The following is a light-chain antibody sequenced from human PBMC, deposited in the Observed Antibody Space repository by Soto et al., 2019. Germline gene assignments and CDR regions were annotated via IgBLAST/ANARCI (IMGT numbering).Light chain of an antibody. CDR3: QQRSNWPRA. Sequence: EIVLTQSPATLSLSPGERATLSCRASQSVGTYLAWYQHKPGQAPRLLIYDASTRATGIPARFSGSGSGTDLSLTISSLEPEDFAVYYCQQRSNWPRAFGQGTKVEIK. CDR1: QSVGTY. J-gene: IGKJ1*01. V-gene: IGKV3-11*01. CDR2: DAS.